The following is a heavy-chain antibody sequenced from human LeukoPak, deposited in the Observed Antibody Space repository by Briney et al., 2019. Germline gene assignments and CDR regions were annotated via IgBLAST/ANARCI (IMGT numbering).Heavy chain of an antibody. Sequence: GGSLRLSCAASGFTFSSYSMNWVRQAPGKGLEWVSAIVGSGSMTYYADSVKGRFTISRDNSKNTLYLQMNSLRAEDTAVYYCAKGITAESLFDYWGQGTLVTVSS. J-gene: IGHJ4*02. V-gene: IGHV3-23*01. CDR2: IVGSGSMT. CDR1: GFTFSSYS. D-gene: IGHD6-13*01. CDR3: AKGITAESLFDY.